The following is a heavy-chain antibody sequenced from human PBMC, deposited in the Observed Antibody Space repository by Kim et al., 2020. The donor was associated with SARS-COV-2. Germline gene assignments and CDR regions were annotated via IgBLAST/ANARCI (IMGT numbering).Heavy chain of an antibody. J-gene: IGHJ6*02. D-gene: IGHD1-26*01. CDR3: AREGIVGATTGMDV. V-gene: IGHV3-33*01. Sequence: YADSVEGRFTISRDNSKNTLYLQMNSLRAEDTAVYYCAREGIVGATTGMDVWGQGTTVTVSS.